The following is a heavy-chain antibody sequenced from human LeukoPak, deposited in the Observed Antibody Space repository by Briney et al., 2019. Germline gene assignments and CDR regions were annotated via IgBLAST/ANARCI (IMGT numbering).Heavy chain of an antibody. Sequence: TGGSLRLSCAASGFTFSTYWMHWVRQAPGKGLVWVSRINGDGSSTRYADSVKGRFTISRDNAKNTLFLQMNTLRVDDTAVYYCVRRRWELGDGFDIWGQGTMVTVSS. CDR3: VRRRWELGDGFDI. D-gene: IGHD1-26*01. V-gene: IGHV3-74*01. J-gene: IGHJ3*02. CDR1: GFTFSTYW. CDR2: INGDGSST.